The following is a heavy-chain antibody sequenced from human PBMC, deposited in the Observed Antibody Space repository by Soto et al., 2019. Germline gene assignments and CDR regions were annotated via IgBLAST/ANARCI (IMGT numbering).Heavy chain of an antibody. D-gene: IGHD5-18*01. CDR3: AKVGSYGYGSNSDVEY. V-gene: IGHV3-30*18. Sequence: QVQLVESGGGVVQPGSSLRLSCAASGFTFRNYGMHWVRQAPGKGLEWVALISYDGSDKYYGDSVKGRFTISRDSSKNILFLDVSSLRVEDTAVYYCAKVGSYGYGSNSDVEYWGQGTLVTVSS. J-gene: IGHJ4*02. CDR1: GFTFRNYG. CDR2: ISYDGSDK.